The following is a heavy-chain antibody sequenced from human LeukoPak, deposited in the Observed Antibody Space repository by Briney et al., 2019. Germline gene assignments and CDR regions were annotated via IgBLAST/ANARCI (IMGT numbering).Heavy chain of an antibody. CDR1: GFGVSSKY. CDR3: AGGILGYCSSTSCHAPGPGDY. D-gene: IGHD2-2*01. CDR2: ISSGDST. Sequence: GGSLRLSCAASGFGVSSKYMAWVRQAPGKGLEWVTVISSGDSTYYADSVKGRFTISRDSSKNTLYLQKNTLRAEDTAVYYCAGGILGYCSSTSCHAPGPGDYWGQGTLVTVSS. V-gene: IGHV3-53*01. J-gene: IGHJ4*02.